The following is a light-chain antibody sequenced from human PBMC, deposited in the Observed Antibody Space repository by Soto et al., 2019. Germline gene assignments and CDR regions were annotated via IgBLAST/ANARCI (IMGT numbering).Light chain of an antibody. V-gene: IGKV3-11*01. J-gene: IGKJ5*01. Sequence: EIVLTQSPATLSLSLGERATLSCRASQSISNYLAWYQQIPGQAPRLLIYDASNRATGIPDRFSGSGSGTDLTLTISSLEPEDFAVYYCQQHSSWPPITFGQGTRLEIK. CDR3: QQHSSWPPIT. CDR1: QSISNY. CDR2: DAS.